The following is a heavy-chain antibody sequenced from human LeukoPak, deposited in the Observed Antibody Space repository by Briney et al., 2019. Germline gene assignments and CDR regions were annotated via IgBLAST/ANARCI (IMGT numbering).Heavy chain of an antibody. J-gene: IGHJ4*02. CDR1: GGTFSSYA. D-gene: IGHD3-22*01. CDR3: ARGAAITMIVVGKYYFDY. V-gene: IGHV1-69*13. CDR2: IIPIFGTA. Sequence: SVNVSCKASGGTFSSYAISWVRQAPGQGLEWMGGIIPIFGTANYAQKFQGRVTITADESTSTAYMELSSLRSEDTAVYYCARGAAITMIVVGKYYFDYWGQGTLVTVSS.